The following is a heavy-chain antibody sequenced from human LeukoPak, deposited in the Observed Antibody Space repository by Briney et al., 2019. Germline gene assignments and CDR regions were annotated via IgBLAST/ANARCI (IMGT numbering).Heavy chain of an antibody. CDR2: ISSSSSYI. CDR1: GFTCSSYS. Sequence: PGGSLRLSCAASGFTCSSYSMNWVRQAPGKGLEWVSSISSSSSYIYYADSVKGRFTISRDNAKNSLYLQMNSLRAEDTAVYYCARELSGSEFYDAFDIWGQGTMVTVSS. D-gene: IGHD3-10*01. V-gene: IGHV3-21*01. CDR3: ARELSGSEFYDAFDI. J-gene: IGHJ3*02.